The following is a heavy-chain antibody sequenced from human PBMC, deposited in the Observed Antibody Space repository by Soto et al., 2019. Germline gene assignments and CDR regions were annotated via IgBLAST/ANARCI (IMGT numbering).Heavy chain of an antibody. V-gene: IGHV3-15*01. CDR3: TSDYGDYSYFDY. CDR1: GFTFSNAW. CDR2: IKSKTDGGTT. D-gene: IGHD4-17*01. J-gene: IGHJ4*02. Sequence: PGGSLRLSCAASGFTFSNAWMSWVRQAPGKGLEWVGRIKSKTDGGTTDYAAPVKGRFTISRDDSKNTLYLQMNSLKTEDTAVYYCTSDYGDYSYFDYWGQGTLVTAPQ.